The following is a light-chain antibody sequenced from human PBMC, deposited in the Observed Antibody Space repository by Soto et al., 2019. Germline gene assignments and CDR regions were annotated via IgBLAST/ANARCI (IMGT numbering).Light chain of an antibody. Sequence: ETVLTQSPGTLSLSPGERATLSCRASQSFRSSYFSWYQQKPGQAPILLMYGASKRATVIPARFSGSGSGTEFTLTISSLQSEDFAVYYCQQYDYWPRTFGQGTKVDIK. CDR2: GAS. CDR3: QQYDYWPRT. V-gene: IGKV3-15*01. CDR1: QSFRSSY. J-gene: IGKJ1*01.